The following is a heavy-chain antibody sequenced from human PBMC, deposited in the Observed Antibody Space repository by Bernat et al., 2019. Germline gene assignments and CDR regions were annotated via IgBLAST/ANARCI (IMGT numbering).Heavy chain of an antibody. J-gene: IGHJ3*02. V-gene: IGHV3-33*01. CDR3: ARDRYSSSSNHAFDI. Sequence: QVQLVESGGGVVQPGRSLRLSCAASGFTFSSYGMHWVRQAPGKGLEWVAVIWYDGSNKYYADSVKGLFTISRDNSKNTLYLQMNSLRVEDTAVYYCARDRYSSSSNHAFDIWGQGTMVTVSS. D-gene: IGHD6-13*01. CDR1: GFTFSSYG. CDR2: IWYDGSNK.